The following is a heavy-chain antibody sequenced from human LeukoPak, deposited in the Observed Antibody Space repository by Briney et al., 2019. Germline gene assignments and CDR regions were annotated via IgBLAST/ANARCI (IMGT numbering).Heavy chain of an antibody. J-gene: IGHJ4*02. CDR1: GSRFSIYW. CDR3: ARQDGDGEYYFDY. Sequence: GESLQISCQGSGSRFSIYWIAWVRQVPGKGLGWMGIIYPGDSDTRYSPSFQGQVTVSVDKSISTAYLQWNSLTASDTAMYYCARQDGDGEYYFDYWGQGTLVTVSS. V-gene: IGHV5-51*01. CDR2: IYPGDSDT. D-gene: IGHD4-17*01.